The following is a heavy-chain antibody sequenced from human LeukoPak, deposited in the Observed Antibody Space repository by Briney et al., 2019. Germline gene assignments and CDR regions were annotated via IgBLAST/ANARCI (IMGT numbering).Heavy chain of an antibody. CDR2: INSDGSST. CDR3: ARAPGTMIVVDY. V-gene: IGHV3-74*01. CDR1: GFTFSSYW. Sequence: GGSLRLSRAASGFTFSSYWMHWVRQAPGKGLVWVSRINSDGSSTSYADSVKGRFTISRDNAKNTLYLQMNSLRPDDTAVYYCARAPGTMIVVDYWGQGTLVTVSS. J-gene: IGHJ4*02. D-gene: IGHD3-22*01.